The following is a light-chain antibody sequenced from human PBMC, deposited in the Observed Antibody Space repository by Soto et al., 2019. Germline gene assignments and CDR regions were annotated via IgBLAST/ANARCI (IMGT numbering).Light chain of an antibody. CDR3: SAFTSSTTLA. Sequence: QSVLTQPASVSGSPGQSVTISCTGTSSDIGGYNYVSWYQQHPGKAPKLMIYEVSYRPSGVSNRFSGSKSGNAASLTISGLHAEDEADYYCSAFTSSTTLAFGGGTKLTVL. CDR1: SSDIGGYNY. V-gene: IGLV2-14*01. J-gene: IGLJ3*02. CDR2: EVS.